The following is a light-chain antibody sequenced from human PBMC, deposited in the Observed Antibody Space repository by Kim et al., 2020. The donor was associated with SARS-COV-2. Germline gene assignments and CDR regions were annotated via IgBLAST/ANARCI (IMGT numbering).Light chain of an antibody. CDR1: QSISNY. J-gene: IGKJ4*01. CDR2: AAS. CDR3: QQSYSTPLT. V-gene: IGKV1-39*01. Sequence: ASVGDRVTITCRASQSISNYLNWYQQKPGKAPKLLFYAASSLQSGVPSRFSGSGSGTDFTLTNSSLQPEDFATYYCQQSYSTPLTFGGGSKVDIK.